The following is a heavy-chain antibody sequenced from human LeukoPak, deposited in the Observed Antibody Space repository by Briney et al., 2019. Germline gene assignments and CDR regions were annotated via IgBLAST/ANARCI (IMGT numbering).Heavy chain of an antibody. V-gene: IGHV3-30*02. CDR1: GFNFSSYW. CDR3: AKAHSATDPYYFDS. CDR2: MRSDGYND. J-gene: IGHJ4*02. Sequence: GGSLRLSCAASGFNFSSYWMHWVRQAPGKGLEWVAFMRSDGYNDYYAGSVKGRFTISRDNSRNSLYLQMNSLRPDDSALYYCAKAHSATDPYYFDSWGQGTLVTVSS. D-gene: IGHD4-17*01.